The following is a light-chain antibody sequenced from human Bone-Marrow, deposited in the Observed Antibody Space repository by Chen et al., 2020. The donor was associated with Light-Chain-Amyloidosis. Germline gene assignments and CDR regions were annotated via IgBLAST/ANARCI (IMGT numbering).Light chain of an antibody. J-gene: IGLJ2*01. V-gene: IGLV1-40*01. CDR3: QSYDNSLSGSRI. CDR1: SSNIGAGFD. CDR2: AND. Sequence: QSVLTHPPSVSGAPGQRVTISCTGSSSNIGAGFDVHWYQRLPGTAPKLLIYANDNRPSGVPDRFSGSKSGTSASLAITGLQAEDEADYYCQSYDNSLSGSRIFGGGTKLTVL.